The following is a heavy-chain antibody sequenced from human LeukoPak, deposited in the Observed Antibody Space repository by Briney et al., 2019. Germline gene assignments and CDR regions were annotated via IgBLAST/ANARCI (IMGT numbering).Heavy chain of an antibody. J-gene: IGHJ4*02. CDR3: AREVPYSSTWYMQNPL. D-gene: IGHD6-13*01. Sequence: PGGSLRLSCAASGFTFRSYEMNWVRQAPGKGLEWVSYISSSGSTKYYADSVKGRFTISRDNAKNSPYLQMNSLRAEDTAVYYCAREVPYSSTWYMQNPLWGQGTLVTVSS. CDR2: ISSSGSTK. V-gene: IGHV3-48*03. CDR1: GFTFRSYE.